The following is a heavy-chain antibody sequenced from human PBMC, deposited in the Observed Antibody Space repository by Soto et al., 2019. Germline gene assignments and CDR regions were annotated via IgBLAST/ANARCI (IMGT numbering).Heavy chain of an antibody. V-gene: IGHV3-23*01. CDR1: GFTFSSYA. J-gene: IGHJ6*02. D-gene: IGHD3-22*01. Sequence: GGSLRLSCAASGFTFSSYAMSWVRQAPGKGLEWVSAISGSGGSTYYADSVKGRFTISRDNSKNTLYLQMSSLRAEDTAVYYCAKGTYYDSSGYYYDVGMDVWGQGTTVTVSS. CDR3: AKGTYYDSSGYYYDVGMDV. CDR2: ISGSGGST.